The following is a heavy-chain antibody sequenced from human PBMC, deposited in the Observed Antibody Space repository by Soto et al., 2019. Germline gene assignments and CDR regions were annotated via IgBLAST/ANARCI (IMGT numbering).Heavy chain of an antibody. D-gene: IGHD3-22*01. V-gene: IGHV3-21*01. CDR3: ATNPDARYDSLEEYFDY. Sequence: GGSLRLSCAASGFTFSSYSMNWVRQAPGKGLEWVSSISSSSSTSYADSVKGRFTISRDNAKNTLYLQMNSLRAEDTAVYYCATNPDARYDSLEEYFDYWGQGTLVTVSS. J-gene: IGHJ4*02. CDR1: GFTFSSYS. CDR2: ISSSSST.